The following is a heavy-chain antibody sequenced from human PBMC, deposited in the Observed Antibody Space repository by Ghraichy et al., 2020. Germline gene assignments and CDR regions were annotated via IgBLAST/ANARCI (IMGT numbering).Heavy chain of an antibody. V-gene: IGHV4-4*02. Sequence: SETLSLTCAVSGGSISSSNWWSWVRQPPGKGLEWIGEIYHSGSTNYNPSLKSRVTISVDKSKNQFSLKLSSVTAADTAVYYCARFLQYSSGWYGHDAFDIWGQGTMVTVSS. J-gene: IGHJ3*02. CDR2: IYHSGST. D-gene: IGHD6-19*01. CDR3: ARFLQYSSGWYGHDAFDI. CDR1: GGSISSSNW.